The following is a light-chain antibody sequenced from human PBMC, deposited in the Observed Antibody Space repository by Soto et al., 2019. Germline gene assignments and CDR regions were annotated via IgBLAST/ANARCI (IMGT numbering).Light chain of an antibody. CDR3: SSYSSDNRSYV. J-gene: IGLJ1*01. V-gene: IGLV2-14*01. CDR1: SSDVGAYTS. CDR2: EVS. Sequence: QSALTQPASVSGSPGQSITISCTGSSSDVGAYTSVSWYQQHPGKAPKLMIYEVSNWPSGVSRRFSGSKSGNTASLTISGLQAEDEAHYYCSSYSSDNRSYVFGTGTKVTVL.